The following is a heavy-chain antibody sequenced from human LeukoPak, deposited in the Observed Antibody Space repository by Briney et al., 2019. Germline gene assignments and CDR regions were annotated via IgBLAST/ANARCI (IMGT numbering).Heavy chain of an antibody. D-gene: IGHD5-18*01. CDR1: GYTFTSYY. V-gene: IGHV1-46*01. CDR3: ARDGRYSYGYGAFDI. CDR2: INSSGGST. J-gene: IGHJ3*02. Sequence: ASVKVSCKASGYTFTSYYMHWVRQAPGQGLEWMGIINSSGGSTSYAQKFQGRVTMTRDTSTSTVYMELSSLRSEDTAVYYCARDGRYSYGYGAFDIWGQGTMVTVSS.